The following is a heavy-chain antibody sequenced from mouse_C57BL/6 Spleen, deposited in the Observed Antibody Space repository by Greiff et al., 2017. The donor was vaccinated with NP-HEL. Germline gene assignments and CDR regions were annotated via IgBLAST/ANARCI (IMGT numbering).Heavy chain of an antibody. D-gene: IGHD1-1*02. CDR1: GYTFTSYW. CDR2: IDPSDSET. J-gene: IGHJ4*01. V-gene: IGHV1-52*01. Sequence: VQLQQPGAELVRPGSSVKLSCKASGYTFTSYWMHWVKQRPIQGLEWIGNIDPSDSETHYNQKFKDKATLTVDKSSSTAYMPLSSLTSEDSAVCSGSRSYDHYDYALDYWGQGTTVTVAS. CDR3: SRSYDHYDYALDY.